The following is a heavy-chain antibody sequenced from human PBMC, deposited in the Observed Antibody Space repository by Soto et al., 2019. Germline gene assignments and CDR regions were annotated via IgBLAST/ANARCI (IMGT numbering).Heavy chain of an antibody. CDR1: GGSISSSNW. Sequence: QVQLQESGPGLVKPSGTLSLTCAVSGGSISSSNWWSWVRQPPGKGLEWIGEIYHSGSTNYNTSLKSRVPISVDKSKNQFSLNLSSVTAADTAVYYCASGLSTLSPLDYWGQEPLVTVSS. V-gene: IGHV4-4*02. CDR2: IYHSGST. CDR3: ASGLSTLSPLDY. J-gene: IGHJ4*02. D-gene: IGHD3-16*02.